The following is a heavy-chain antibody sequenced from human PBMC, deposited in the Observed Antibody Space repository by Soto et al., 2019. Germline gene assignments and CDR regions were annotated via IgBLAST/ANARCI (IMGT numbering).Heavy chain of an antibody. CDR3: ANQRSREGYNFIEY. Sequence: SETLSLTCAVSGYSISSGFYWGWIRQPPGKGLEWIGIMFHSGSAYYNPSLQSRVTISVDTSKNQVSLKLTSVTVADTAVYFCANQRSREGYNFIEYWGQGIQVTVSS. D-gene: IGHD5-12*01. J-gene: IGHJ4*02. V-gene: IGHV4-38-2*01. CDR2: MFHSGSA. CDR1: GYSISSGFY.